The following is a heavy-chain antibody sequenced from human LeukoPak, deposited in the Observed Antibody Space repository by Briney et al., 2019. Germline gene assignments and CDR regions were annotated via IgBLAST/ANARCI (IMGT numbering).Heavy chain of an antibody. CDR2: ISHSGST. CDR1: GGSLSGYY. Sequence: PSETLSLTCAVYGGSLSGYYWSWIRQPPGKGLEWIGEISHSGSTNYNPSLKSRVTISVDTSKNQFSLKLSSVTAADTAVYYCARVGTARPRVSPLLYWSQGTLVTVSS. J-gene: IGHJ4*02. CDR3: ARVGTARPRVSPLLY. V-gene: IGHV4-34*01. D-gene: IGHD3-10*01.